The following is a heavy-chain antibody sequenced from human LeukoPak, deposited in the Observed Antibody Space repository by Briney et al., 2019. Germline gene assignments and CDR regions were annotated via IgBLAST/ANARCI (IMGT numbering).Heavy chain of an antibody. Sequence: SETLSLTCTVSGGSISSGDYYWSWIRQPPGKGLEWIGYIYYSGSTYYNPSLKSRVTISVDTSKNQFSLKLSSVTAADTAVYYCAREFSRYFDWFSSPGGIDYWGQGTLVTVSS. D-gene: IGHD3-9*01. CDR1: GGSISSGDYY. CDR3: AREFSRYFDWFSSPGGIDY. V-gene: IGHV4-30-4*08. CDR2: IYYSGST. J-gene: IGHJ4*02.